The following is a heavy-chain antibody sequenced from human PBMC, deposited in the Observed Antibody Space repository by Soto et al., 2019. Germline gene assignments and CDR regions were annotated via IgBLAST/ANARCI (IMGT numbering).Heavy chain of an antibody. V-gene: IGHV3-33*01. CDR1: GFTFSSYV. CDR3: ARDLRYCSGGKCYSSFDY. J-gene: IGHJ4*02. Sequence: QVQLVESGGGVVQPGRSLRLSCAASGFTFSSYVMHWVRQAPGKGPEWMAVIWYDRSIEDYVDSVKGRFTISRDNSKNTVYLQMNNLRAEDTAVYYCARDLRYCSGGKCYSSFDYWGQGTLVTVSS. D-gene: IGHD2-15*01. CDR2: IWYDRSIE.